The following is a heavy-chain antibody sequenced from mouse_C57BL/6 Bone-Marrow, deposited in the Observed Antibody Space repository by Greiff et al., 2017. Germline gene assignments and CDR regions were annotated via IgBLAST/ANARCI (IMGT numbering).Heavy chain of an antibody. CDR3: ARSDGYRGVCFDY. J-gene: IGHJ2*01. V-gene: IGHV1-22*01. CDR1: GYTFTDYN. Sequence: EVQLQQSGPELVKPGASVKMSCKASGYTFTDYNMHWVKQSHGKSLEWIGYINPNNGGTSYNQKFKGKATLTVNKSSSTADMELRSLTSEDSAVYYCARSDGYRGVCFDYWGQGTTLTVSS. D-gene: IGHD2-3*01. CDR2: INPNNGGT.